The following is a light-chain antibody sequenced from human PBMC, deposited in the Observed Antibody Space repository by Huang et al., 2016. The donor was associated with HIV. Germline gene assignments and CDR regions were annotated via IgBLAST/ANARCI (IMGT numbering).Light chain of an antibody. CDR2: STS. CDR1: QTVNSN. Sequence: ELVMTQSPVTLSVSPGERATLSCRASQTVNSNLAWYQQRPGQAPRLLIDSTSTRANGVPARFSGSGSGTEFNRTINSRQSEDFAVYYGQQYNSWPRTFGPGTTVEIK. CDR3: QQYNSWPRT. J-gene: IGKJ1*01. V-gene: IGKV3-15*01.